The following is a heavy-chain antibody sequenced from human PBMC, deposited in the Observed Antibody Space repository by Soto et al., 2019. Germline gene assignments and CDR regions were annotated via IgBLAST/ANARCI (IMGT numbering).Heavy chain of an antibody. J-gene: IGHJ5*02. D-gene: IGHD3-22*01. Sequence: ASVKVSCKASGYTFTNYGISWVRQAPGQGLEWMGWISAYNGNTKYAQKLQGRVTITADESTSTAYMELSSLRSEDTAVYYCAVTPHYYDSSGYYQLGPPNWFDPWGQGTLVTVSS. V-gene: IGHV1-18*01. CDR1: GYTFTNYG. CDR3: AVTPHYYDSSGYYQLGPPNWFDP. CDR2: ISAYNGNT.